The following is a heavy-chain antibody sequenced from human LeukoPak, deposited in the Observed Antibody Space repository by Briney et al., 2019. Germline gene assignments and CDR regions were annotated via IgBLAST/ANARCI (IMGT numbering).Heavy chain of an antibody. J-gene: IGHJ4*02. V-gene: IGHV3-74*01. CDR1: GFTFSSYW. D-gene: IGHD3-9*01. CDR2: INSDGSST. CDR3: ARGSYYDILTGDY. Sequence: PGGSLRLSCAASGFTFSSYWMHWVRQAPGKGLVWVSRINSDGSSTSYADSVKGRFTISRDNAKNTLYLQMNSLRAEDTAVYYCARGSYYDILTGDYWGQGTLVTVSS.